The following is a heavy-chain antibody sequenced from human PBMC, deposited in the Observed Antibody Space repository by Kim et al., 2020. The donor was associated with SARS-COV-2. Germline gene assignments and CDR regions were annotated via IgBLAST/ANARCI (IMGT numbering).Heavy chain of an antibody. Sequence: KFQGRVTMTRDTSTSTVYMELSSLRSEDTAVYYCARDGDSTTLIGLVFVYWGQGTLVTVSS. J-gene: IGHJ4*02. D-gene: IGHD2-15*01. V-gene: IGHV1-46*01. CDR3: ARDGDSTTLIGLVFVY.